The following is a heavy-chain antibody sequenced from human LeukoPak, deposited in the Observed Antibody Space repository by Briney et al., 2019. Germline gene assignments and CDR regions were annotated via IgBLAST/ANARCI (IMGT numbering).Heavy chain of an antibody. Sequence: GESLKIFCRASRYLFTNYSVAWVRGMPGKGPEGMGIIYPGESETTNSPSFQGQVTISLDKSLTTAYLQWNTPKASGTAMYYWSRLDEGFYYDDVCFNFWGQGTLIAVSS. V-gene: IGHV5-51*01. J-gene: IGHJ4*02. CDR1: RYLFTNYS. CDR2: IYPGESET. CDR3: SRLDEGFYYDDVCFNF. D-gene: IGHD3-22*01.